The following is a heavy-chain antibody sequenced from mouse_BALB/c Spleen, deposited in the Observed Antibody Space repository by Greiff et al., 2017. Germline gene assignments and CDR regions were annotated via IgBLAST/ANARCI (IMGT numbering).Heavy chain of an antibody. CDR1: GFTFSSYA. Sequence: EVLLVESGGGLVKPGGSLKLSCAASGFTFSSYAMSWVRQTPEKRLEWVASISSGGSTYYPDSVKGRFTISRDNARNILYLQMSSLRSEDTAMYYCARGGGTHLDYWGQGTTLTVSS. J-gene: IGHJ2*01. CDR3: ARGGGTHLDY. V-gene: IGHV5-6-5*01. CDR2: ISSGGST. D-gene: IGHD4-1*01.